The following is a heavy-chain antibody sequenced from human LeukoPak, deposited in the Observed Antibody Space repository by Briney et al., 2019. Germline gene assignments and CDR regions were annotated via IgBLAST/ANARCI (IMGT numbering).Heavy chain of an antibody. D-gene: IGHD6-13*01. CDR2: IYYSGST. Sequence: SETLSLTCTVSGGSISSSSYYWGWIRQPPGKGLEWIGSIYYSGSTYYNPSLKSRVTTSVDTSKNQFSLKLSSVTAADTAVYYCASLQQLVGRYFDLWGRGTLVTVSS. CDR3: ASLQQLVGRYFDL. J-gene: IGHJ2*01. V-gene: IGHV4-39*07. CDR1: GGSISSSSYY.